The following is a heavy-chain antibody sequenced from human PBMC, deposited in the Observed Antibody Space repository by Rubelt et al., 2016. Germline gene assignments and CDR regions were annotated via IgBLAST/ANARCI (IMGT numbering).Heavy chain of an antibody. J-gene: IGHJ4*02. V-gene: IGHV3-23*01. Sequence: GGSLRLSCAASGFTFTTYGMSWVRQAPGKGLEWVSGISGWGGDTYYADSVKGRFTISRDNSKNTLALQMNSLRAEDTAVYYCARYTGKGPPMVLPFDSWGQGTLVTVSS. CDR1: GFTFTTYG. CDR2: ISGWGGDT. D-gene: IGHD4/OR15-4a*01. CDR3: ARYTGKGPPMVLPFDS.